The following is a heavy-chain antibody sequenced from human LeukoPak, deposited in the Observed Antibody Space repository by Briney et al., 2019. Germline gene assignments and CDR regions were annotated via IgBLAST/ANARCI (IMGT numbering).Heavy chain of an antibody. D-gene: IGHD4-17*01. V-gene: IGHV4-61*02. CDR3: ARERRDDYVSFDY. CDR2: IYTNGDT. CDR1: GGSFSRVGYF. J-gene: IGHJ4*02. Sequence: PSETLSLTCTVSGGSFSRVGYFWSWIRQPAGKGLEWIGRIYTNGDTNYNPSLKSRVTMSVDTSTNQLSLKLSSVTAADTAVYYCARERRDDYVSFDYWGQGTLVSVSS.